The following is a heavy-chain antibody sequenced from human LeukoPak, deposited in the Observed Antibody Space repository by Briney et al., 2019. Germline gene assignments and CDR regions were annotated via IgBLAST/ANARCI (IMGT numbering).Heavy chain of an antibody. CDR2: INRSGST. D-gene: IGHD6-6*01. J-gene: IGHJ4*02. CDR1: GGSFSGYY. V-gene: IGHV4-34*01. Sequence: SETLSLTCAVYGGSFSGYYWSWIRQPPGKGLEWIGEINRSGSTNYNPSLKSRVTISVDTSKNQFSLKLSSVTAADTAVYYCARVPKPYSSSSGAFDYWGQGTLVTVSS. CDR3: ARVPKPYSSSSGAFDY.